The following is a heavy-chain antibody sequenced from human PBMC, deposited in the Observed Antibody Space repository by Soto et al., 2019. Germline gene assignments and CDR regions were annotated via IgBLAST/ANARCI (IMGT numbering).Heavy chain of an antibody. CDR2: LYPGDSDT. CDR3: ARRVGDGVDAFGI. CDR1: GYSFPSYW. Sequence: GESLKISCKGSGYSFPSYWSGYARPLPGKGLEWMGILYPGDSDTRYSPCFQGQVTISDDKSISTAYLQWTSLKASDTGMYYHARRVGDGVDAFGIWGQGTMVTVSS. D-gene: IGHD1-26*01. V-gene: IGHV5-51*01. J-gene: IGHJ3*02.